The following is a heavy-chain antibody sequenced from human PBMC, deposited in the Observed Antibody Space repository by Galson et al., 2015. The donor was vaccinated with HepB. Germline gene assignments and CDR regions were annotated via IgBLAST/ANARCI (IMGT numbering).Heavy chain of an antibody. J-gene: IGHJ4*02. D-gene: IGHD4-23*01. Sequence: SLRLSCAASGFTFSNFAMSWVRQAPGEGLEWVSVISSSGDTTYYSDSVKGRFTISRDNSKNTLYLQMNSLRAEDTAVYNCAKHNSGGNSGHFDYWCRGTVFDVPS. V-gene: IGHV3-23*01. CDR1: GFTFSNFA. CDR3: AKHNSGGNSGHFDY. CDR2: ISSSGDTT.